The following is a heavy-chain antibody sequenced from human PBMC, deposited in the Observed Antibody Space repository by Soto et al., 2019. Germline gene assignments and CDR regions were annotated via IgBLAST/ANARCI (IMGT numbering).Heavy chain of an antibody. CDR2: ISSSSSYI. J-gene: IGHJ5*02. D-gene: IGHD1-7*01. CDR3: ARARITGTTGP. Sequence: GGSLRLSCAASGFTFSSYSMNWVRQAPGRWLEWVSSISSSSSYIYYADSVKGRFTISRDNAKNSLYLQMNSLRAEDTAVYYCARARITGTTGPWGQGTLVTVSS. CDR1: GFTFSSYS. V-gene: IGHV3-21*01.